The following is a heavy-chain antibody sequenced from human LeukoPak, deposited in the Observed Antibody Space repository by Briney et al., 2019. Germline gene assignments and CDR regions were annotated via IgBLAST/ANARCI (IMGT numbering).Heavy chain of an antibody. CDR3: ARLFTPRYCSTTSCYWKGWFDP. V-gene: IGHV1-69*13. CDR1: GYTFTGYY. J-gene: IGHJ5*02. Sequence: SVKVSCKASGYTFTGYYMHWVRQAPGQGHEWMGGIIPIFGTANYAQKFQGRVTITADEFTSTAYMELSSLRSEDTAVYYCARLFTPRYCSTTSCYWKGWFDPWGQGTLVTVSS. CDR2: IIPIFGTA. D-gene: IGHD2-2*01.